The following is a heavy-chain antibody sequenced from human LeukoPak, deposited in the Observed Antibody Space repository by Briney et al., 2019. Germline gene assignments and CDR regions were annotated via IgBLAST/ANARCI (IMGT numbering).Heavy chain of an antibody. CDR3: ARPDFFSGYYRGYFDN. Sequence: GGSLRLSCAASGFTFTDYWMSWVRQAPGKGLEWVANINQGGSQKYYVDSVKGRFTISRDNAKNSLYLQMNSLRAEDTAVYYCARPDFFSGYYRGYFDNWGQGTLVTVSS. D-gene: IGHD3-3*01. J-gene: IGHJ4*02. CDR1: GFTFTDYW. V-gene: IGHV3-7*05. CDR2: INQGGSQK.